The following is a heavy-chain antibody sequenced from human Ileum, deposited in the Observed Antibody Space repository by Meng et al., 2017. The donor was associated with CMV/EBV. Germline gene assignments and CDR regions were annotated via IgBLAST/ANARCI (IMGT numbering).Heavy chain of an antibody. Sequence: SETLSLTCAVYGGSFSGYYWSWIRQPPGKGLEWIGEINHSGSTNSNPSLKSRVTISVDTSKNQFSLKLSSVTATDTAVYYCARVTAARRPYYFDYWGQGTLVTVSS. V-gene: IGHV4-34*01. CDR1: GGSFSGYY. CDR3: ARVTAARRPYYFDY. J-gene: IGHJ4*02. D-gene: IGHD6-6*01. CDR2: INHSGST.